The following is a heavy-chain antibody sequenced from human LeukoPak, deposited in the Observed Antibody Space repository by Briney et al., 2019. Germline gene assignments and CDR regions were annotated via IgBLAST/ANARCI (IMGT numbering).Heavy chain of an antibody. CDR3: AKDRDSSSSAPGDYFDY. J-gene: IGHJ4*02. Sequence: GGSLRLPCAASGLTFSSYAMSWVRQAPGKGLEWVSAISGSGGSTYYADSVKGRFTISRDNSKNTLYLQMNSLRAEDTAVYYCAKDRDSSSSAPGDYFDYWGQGTLVTVSS. CDR1: GLTFSSYA. D-gene: IGHD6-6*01. V-gene: IGHV3-23*01. CDR2: ISGSGGST.